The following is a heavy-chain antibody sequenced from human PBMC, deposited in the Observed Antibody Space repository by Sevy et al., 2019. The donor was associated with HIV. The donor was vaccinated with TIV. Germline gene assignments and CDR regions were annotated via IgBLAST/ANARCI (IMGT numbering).Heavy chain of an antibody. D-gene: IGHD2-21*02. V-gene: IGHV1-46*01. CDR1: AYSFTLYY. J-gene: IGHJ4*02. CDR2: INPTGGHT. CDR3: AVSQSCGGDCYYFDS. Sequence: ASVKVSCRASAYSFTLYYMNWVRQAPGQGLEWMGLINPTGGHTSDAQRFQGRLSMTRDTSTTTLYMELSSLTYEDTAVYYCAVSQSCGGDCYYFDSWGQGTLVTVSS.